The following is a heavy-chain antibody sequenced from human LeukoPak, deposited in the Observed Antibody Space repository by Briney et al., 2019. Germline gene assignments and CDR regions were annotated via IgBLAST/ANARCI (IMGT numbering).Heavy chain of an antibody. CDR1: GGSISSYY. D-gene: IGHD3-22*01. V-gene: IGHV4-59*12. CDR2: IYYSGST. Sequence: SETLSLTCTVSGGSISSYYWSWIRQPPGKGLEWIGYIYYSGSTNYNPSLKSRVTISVDTSKSQFSLKLISVTAADTAVFYCARASYSYDINGWVPFDYWGQGTLVTVSS. CDR3: ARASYSYDINGWVPFDY. J-gene: IGHJ4*02.